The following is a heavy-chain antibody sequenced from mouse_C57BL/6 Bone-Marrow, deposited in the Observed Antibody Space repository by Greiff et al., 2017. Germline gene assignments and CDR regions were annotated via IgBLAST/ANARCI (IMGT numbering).Heavy chain of an antibody. J-gene: IGHJ4*01. CDR3: TSSLFITTVEDAMDY. CDR1: GFNIKDDD. CDR2: IDPENGDT. D-gene: IGHD1-1*01. Sequence: VQLQQSGAELVRPGASVKLSCTASGFNIKDDDIRWVKQRPEQGLEWIGGIDPENGDTEYASKFQGKATITADTSSNTAYLQLSSLTSEDTAVYSCTSSLFITTVEDAMDYWGQGTSVTVSS. V-gene: IGHV14-4*01.